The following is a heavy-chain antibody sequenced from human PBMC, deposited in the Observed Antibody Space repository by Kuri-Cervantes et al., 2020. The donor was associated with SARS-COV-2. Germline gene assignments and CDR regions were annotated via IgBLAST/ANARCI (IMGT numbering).Heavy chain of an antibody. CDR3: ARIVGNDAFDI. D-gene: IGHD2-21*01. CDR2: IYYSGST. Sequence: SETLSLTCTVSGGSINSYYWSWIRQPPGKGLEWIGYIYYSGSTNYNPSLKSRVTISVDTSKNQFSLKLSSVTAADTAVYYCARIVGNDAFDIWGQGTMVTVSS. CDR1: GGSINSYY. J-gene: IGHJ3*02. V-gene: IGHV4-59*08.